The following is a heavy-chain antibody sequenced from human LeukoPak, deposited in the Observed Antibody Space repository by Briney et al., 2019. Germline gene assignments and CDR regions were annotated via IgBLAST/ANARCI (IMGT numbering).Heavy chain of an antibody. Sequence: PSETLSLTCTVSGGSISRGSNYWSWIRQPAGKGLEWIGRIYTSGSTNYNPSLKSRVTISIDTSENQLSLKLSSVTAADTAVYYCARAQYSTDEGYYYYYMDVWGKGTTVTVSS. CDR2: IYTSGST. CDR1: GGSISRGSNY. D-gene: IGHD4-11*01. CDR3: ARAQYSTDEGYYYYYMDV. J-gene: IGHJ6*03. V-gene: IGHV4-61*02.